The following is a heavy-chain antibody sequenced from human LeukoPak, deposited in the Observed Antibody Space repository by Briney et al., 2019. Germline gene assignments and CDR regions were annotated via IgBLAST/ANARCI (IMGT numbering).Heavy chain of an antibody. V-gene: IGHV5-51*01. CDR2: IYPGDSDT. CDR3: ARRQGCSSTSCPPNS. D-gene: IGHD2-2*01. CDR1: GYSFTTYW. J-gene: IGHJ4*02. Sequence: PGESLKISCRGSGYSFTTYWIGWVRQMPGKGLEWMGIIYPGDSDTRYSPSFQGQVTMSADKSINTAYLQWSSLKASDTAMYYCARRQGCSSTSCPPNSWGQGTLVTVSS.